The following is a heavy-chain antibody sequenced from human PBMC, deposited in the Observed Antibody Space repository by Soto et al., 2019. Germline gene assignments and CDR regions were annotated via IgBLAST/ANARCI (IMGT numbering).Heavy chain of an antibody. J-gene: IGHJ5*02. CDR1: GITFSSHA. Sequence: GGSLRLSCAASGITFSSHAMHWVRQVSGKGLEWVANIIQDGSDKYYAESVKGRFTISRDNVKNLLSLQMNSLRVEDTAVYYCARSCRHTLDPWGQGALVTVSS. CDR3: ARSCRHTLDP. CDR2: IIQDGSDK. D-gene: IGHD2-15*01. V-gene: IGHV3-7*01.